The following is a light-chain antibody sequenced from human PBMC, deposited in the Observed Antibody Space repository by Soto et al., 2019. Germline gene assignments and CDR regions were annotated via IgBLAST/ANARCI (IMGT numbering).Light chain of an antibody. V-gene: IGKV3-20*01. CDR3: HQYGGSPRT. CDR2: GAS. Sequence: EIVLTQSPGTLSLSPGERATLSCRAGQRIPNNYLAWYQQKPGQAPRLLIYGASRRATGIADRFSGAVSGTDFTLTISSLEPEDFALYSCHQYGGSPRTFGQGTKVEIK. J-gene: IGKJ1*01. CDR1: QRIPNNY.